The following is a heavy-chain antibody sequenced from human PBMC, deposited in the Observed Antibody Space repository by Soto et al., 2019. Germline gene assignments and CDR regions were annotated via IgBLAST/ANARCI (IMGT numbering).Heavy chain of an antibody. CDR2: IYPGDSDT. D-gene: IGHD3-10*01. CDR3: ARLPYGSGSYYTVNDAFDI. Sequence: PGESLKISCKGSGYSFTSYWIGWVRQMPGKGLEWMGIIYPGDSDTRYSPSFQGQVTISADKSISTAYLQWSSLKASDTAMYYCARLPYGSGSYYTVNDAFDICGQGTMVTVSS. J-gene: IGHJ3*02. CDR1: GYSFTSYW. V-gene: IGHV5-51*01.